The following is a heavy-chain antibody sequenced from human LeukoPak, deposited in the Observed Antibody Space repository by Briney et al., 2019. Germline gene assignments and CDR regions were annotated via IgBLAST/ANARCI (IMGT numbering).Heavy chain of an antibody. CDR3: AKSLFTSATGTGRAFHI. D-gene: IGHD1-1*01. V-gene: IGHV3-23*01. CDR2: ISASGDVT. J-gene: IGHJ3*02. Sequence: PGGSLRLSCAASGFTFSKFPMCWVRQAPGRGLEWVSAISASGDVTFYADSLRGRFTISRDNSKSTLYLQMNGLRAEDTAIFYCAKSLFTSATGTGRAFHIWGQGTRVTVSS. CDR1: GFTFSKFP.